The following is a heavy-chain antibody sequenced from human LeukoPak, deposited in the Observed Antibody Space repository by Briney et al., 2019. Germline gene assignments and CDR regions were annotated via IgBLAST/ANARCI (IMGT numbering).Heavy chain of an antibody. D-gene: IGHD6-13*01. Sequence: ASVKVSCKASGYTFTSYGISWVRQAPGQGLEWMGWISAYNGNTNYAQKLQGRVTMTTDTSTSTAYMELRSLRSDVTGVYYCATVGIAAAGTVWFDPWGQGTLVTVSS. CDR3: ATVGIAAAGTVWFDP. CDR1: GYTFTSYG. J-gene: IGHJ5*02. CDR2: ISAYNGNT. V-gene: IGHV1-18*01.